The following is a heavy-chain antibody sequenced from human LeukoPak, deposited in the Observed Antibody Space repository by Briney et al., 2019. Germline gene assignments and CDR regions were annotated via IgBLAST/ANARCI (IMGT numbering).Heavy chain of an antibody. CDR3: ARKDRFEAFDI. V-gene: IGHV1-46*01. CDR1: GYIFTSYY. CDR2: IIPSSGST. Sequence: ASVKVSCKASGYIFTSYYIHWMRQAPGQGLEWMGIIIPSSGSTSSAQKFQGRVTMTRDTSTSTVSMELSSLRSEDTALYYCARKDRFEAFDIWDQGTMLIVSS. J-gene: IGHJ3*02.